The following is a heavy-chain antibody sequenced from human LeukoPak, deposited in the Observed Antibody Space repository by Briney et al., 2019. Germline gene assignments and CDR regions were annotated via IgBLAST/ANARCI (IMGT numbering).Heavy chain of an antibody. CDR1: GGSISSYH. Sequence: SETLSLTCTVSGGSISSYHWSWIRQPAGKGLEWIGQIHTSGSTNYNPPLKSRVTMSIDTTEDQVSLTIRSVTAADTAFYYCARRDISSGWSFDYWGQGTLVTVSS. V-gene: IGHV4-4*07. J-gene: IGHJ4*02. D-gene: IGHD6-19*01. CDR2: IHTSGST. CDR3: ARRDISSGWSFDY.